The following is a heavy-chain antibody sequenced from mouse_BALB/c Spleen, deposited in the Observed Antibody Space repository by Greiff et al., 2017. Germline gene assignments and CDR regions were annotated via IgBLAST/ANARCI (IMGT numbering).Heavy chain of an antibody. CDR2: INPGSGGT. J-gene: IGHJ3*01. V-gene: IGHV1-54*01. CDR3: ARRETRDYSAWFAY. CDR1: GYAFTNYL. Sequence: VQLQQSGAELVRPGTSVKVSCKASGYAFTNYLIEWVKQRPGQGLEWIGVINPGSGGTNYNEKFKGKATLTADKSSSTAYMQLSSLTSDDSAVYFCARRETRDYSAWFAYWGQGTLVTVSA. D-gene: IGHD1-1*01.